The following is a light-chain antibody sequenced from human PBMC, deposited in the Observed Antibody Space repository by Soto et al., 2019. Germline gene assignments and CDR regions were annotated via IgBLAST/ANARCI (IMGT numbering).Light chain of an antibody. CDR3: QQYNNWPET. J-gene: IGKJ1*01. Sequence: IVLTQSPATLSLSPWERATLSCRASQSVSSSYLAWYQQKPGQAPRLLIYGASTRATGIPARFSGSGSGTEFTLTISSLQSEDLAVYYCQQYNNWPETFGQGTKVDIK. V-gene: IGKV3-15*01. CDR1: QSVSSSY. CDR2: GAS.